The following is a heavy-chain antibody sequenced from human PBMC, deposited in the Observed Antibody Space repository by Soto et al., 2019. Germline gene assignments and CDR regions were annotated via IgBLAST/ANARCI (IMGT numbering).Heavy chain of an antibody. V-gene: IGHV3-23*01. CDR3: AIRSQNYYGSGSFDD. D-gene: IGHD3-10*01. Sequence: GGSLRRSCAASGFTFSSDSMNWVRQAPGKGLEWVSAISGSGGSTYYADSVKGRFTISRDNSKNTLYLQMNSLRAEDTAVYYCAIRSQNYYGSGSFDDRGKRYLVSVYS. CDR1: GFTFSSDS. CDR2: ISGSGGST. J-gene: IGHJ4*02.